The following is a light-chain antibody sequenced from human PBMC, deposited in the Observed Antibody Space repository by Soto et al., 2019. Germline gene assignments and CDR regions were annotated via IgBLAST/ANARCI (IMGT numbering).Light chain of an antibody. CDR1: NIGGKS. CDR3: QVWGSDTDPVV. J-gene: IGLJ2*01. Sequence: SYELTQPPSVSAAPGQTARITCGANNIGGKSVHWYLQRPGRAPVLVVYDDTARPSGIPERFSGSNSGNTATLTISSVEAGDEAVYYCQVWGSDTDPVVFGGGTKVTVL. V-gene: IGLV3-21*02. CDR2: DDT.